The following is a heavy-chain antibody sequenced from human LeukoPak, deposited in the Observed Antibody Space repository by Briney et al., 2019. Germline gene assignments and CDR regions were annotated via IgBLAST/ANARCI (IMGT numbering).Heavy chain of an antibody. J-gene: IGHJ5*02. V-gene: IGHV1-69*05. CDR2: IIPIFGTA. Sequence: AAVKVSCKASGGTFSSYAISWVRQAPGQGLECMGGIIPIFGTANYAQKFQGRVTITTDESTSTAYMELSSLRSEDTAVYYCARAVPGYYDSSGYYWNWFDPWGQGTLVTVSS. D-gene: IGHD3-22*01. CDR1: GGTFSSYA. CDR3: ARAVPGYYDSSGYYWNWFDP.